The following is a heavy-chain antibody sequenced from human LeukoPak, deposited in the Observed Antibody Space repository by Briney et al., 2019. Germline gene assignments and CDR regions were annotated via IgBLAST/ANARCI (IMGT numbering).Heavy chain of an antibody. CDR1: GFTVSSNE. Sequence: GGSLRLSCAASGFTVSSNEMSWVRQAPGKGLEWVSSISGGSTYYADSRKGRFTISRDNSKNTLYLQMNSLRAEDTAVYYCARNGKYYYGSGSYPNWFDPWGQGTLVTVSS. V-gene: IGHV3-38*03. CDR2: ISGGST. J-gene: IGHJ5*02. D-gene: IGHD3-10*01. CDR3: ARNGKYYYGSGSYPNWFDP.